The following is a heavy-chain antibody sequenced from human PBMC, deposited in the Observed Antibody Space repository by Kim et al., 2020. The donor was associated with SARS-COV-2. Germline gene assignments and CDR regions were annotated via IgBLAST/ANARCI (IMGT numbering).Heavy chain of an antibody. CDR2: ISGSGGST. V-gene: IGHV3-23*01. Sequence: GGSLRLSCAASGFTFSSYAMSWVRQAPGKGLEWVSAISGSGGSTYYADSVKGRFTVSRDNSKNTLYLQMNSLRAEDTAVYYCAKPFHKRGYSYGWFDYWGQGTLVTVSS. J-gene: IGHJ4*02. CDR1: GFTFSSYA. D-gene: IGHD5-18*01. CDR3: AKPFHKRGYSYGWFDY.